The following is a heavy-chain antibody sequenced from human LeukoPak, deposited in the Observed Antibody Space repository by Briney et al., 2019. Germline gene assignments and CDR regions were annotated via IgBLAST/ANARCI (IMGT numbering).Heavy chain of an antibody. Sequence: GGSLRLSCAASGFTFSSYCMNWVRQAPGKGLEWVSSISSSSSYIYYADSVKGRFTISRDNAKNSLYLQMNSLRAEDTAVYYCARDSNGYYDSSGYPRDYWGQGTLVTVSS. CDR2: ISSSSSYI. CDR1: GFTFSSYC. D-gene: IGHD3-22*01. CDR3: ARDSNGYYDSSGYPRDY. V-gene: IGHV3-21*01. J-gene: IGHJ4*02.